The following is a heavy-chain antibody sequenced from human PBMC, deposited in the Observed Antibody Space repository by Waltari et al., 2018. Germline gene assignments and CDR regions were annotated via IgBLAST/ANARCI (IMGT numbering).Heavy chain of an antibody. Sequence: EVQLVASGGSLVQPGRSLRLSCAASGFRFVESAMHWVRQSPGKGLEWVSGINFNSDKINYADSVKGRFTISRDNAKNSLYLQINSLRAEDTALYYCVKGHYYDNNGYFDYWGQGTLVTVSS. CDR2: INFNSDKI. J-gene: IGHJ4*02. CDR3: VKGHYYDNNGYFDY. CDR1: GFRFVESA. D-gene: IGHD3-22*01. V-gene: IGHV3-9*01.